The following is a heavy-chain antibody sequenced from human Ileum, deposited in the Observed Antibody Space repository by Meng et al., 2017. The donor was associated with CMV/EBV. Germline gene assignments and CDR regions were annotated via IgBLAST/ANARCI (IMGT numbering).Heavy chain of an antibody. Sequence: GGSLRLSCTASEFTFSQYGMHWVRQAPGKGLEWVAFMQFDGREIIYVDSVEGRFTISRDNSKNTLYLQMNSLRVEDTAVYYCAKDVVNRGWRENLWGRGTTVTGAS. J-gene: IGHJ6*02. D-gene: IGHD6-19*01. CDR3: AKDVVNRGWRENL. CDR2: MQFDGREI. CDR1: EFTFSQYG. V-gene: IGHV3-30*02.